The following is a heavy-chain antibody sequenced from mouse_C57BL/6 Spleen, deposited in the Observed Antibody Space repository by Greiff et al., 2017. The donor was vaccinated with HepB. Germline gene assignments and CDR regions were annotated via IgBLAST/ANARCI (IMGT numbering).Heavy chain of an antibody. CDR1: DYSITSGYY. J-gene: IGHJ4*01. CDR2: ISYDGSN. Sequence: EVKLVESGPGLVKPSQSLSLTCSVTDYSITSGYYWNWIRQFPGNKLEWMGYISYDGSNNYNPSLKNRISITRDTSKNQFFLKLNSVTTEDTATYYCARDFRYYYAMDYWGQGTSVTVSS. V-gene: IGHV3-6*01. CDR3: ARDFRYYYAMDY.